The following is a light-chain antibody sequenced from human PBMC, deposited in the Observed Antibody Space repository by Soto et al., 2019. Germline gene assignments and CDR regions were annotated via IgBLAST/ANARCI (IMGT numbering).Light chain of an antibody. Sequence: EIVLTQSPATLTLSPGERATLSCRASQSVSSNLAWYQQKPGQAPRLLISGASTGATGIPARFSGSGSGTEFTLTISSLQSEDCAIYYCQQYHTWPITFGGGTKVDIK. V-gene: IGKV3-15*01. J-gene: IGKJ4*01. CDR3: QQYHTWPIT. CDR2: GAS. CDR1: QSVSSN.